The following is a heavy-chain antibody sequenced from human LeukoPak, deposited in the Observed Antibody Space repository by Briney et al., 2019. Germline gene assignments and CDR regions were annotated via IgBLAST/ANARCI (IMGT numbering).Heavy chain of an antibody. Sequence: SETLSLTCTVSGGSISSSSYYWGWIRRPPGKGLEWIGSIYYSGSTYYNASLKSRGTISVDTSKNQFSLKLNSVTAADTAVYFCARQVVAVAGTGYFDYWGQGTLVTVSS. D-gene: IGHD6-19*01. CDR2: IYYSGST. J-gene: IGHJ4*02. V-gene: IGHV4-39*01. CDR1: GGSISSSSYY. CDR3: ARQVVAVAGTGYFDY.